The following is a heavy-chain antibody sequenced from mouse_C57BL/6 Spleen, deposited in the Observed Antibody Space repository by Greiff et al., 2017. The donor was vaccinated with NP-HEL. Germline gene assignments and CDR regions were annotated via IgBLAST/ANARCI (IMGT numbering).Heavy chain of an antibody. CDR2: ISSGGDYI. J-gene: IGHJ4*01. CDR1: GFTFSSYA. V-gene: IGHV5-9-1*02. Sequence: EVKLMESGEGLVKPGGSLKLSCAASGFTFSSYAMSWVRQTPEKRLEWVAYISSGGDYIYYADTVKGRFTISRDNARNTLYLQMSSLKSEDTAMYYCTRDGYYGSSYAMDYWGQGTSVTVSS. D-gene: IGHD1-1*01. CDR3: TRDGYYGSSYAMDY.